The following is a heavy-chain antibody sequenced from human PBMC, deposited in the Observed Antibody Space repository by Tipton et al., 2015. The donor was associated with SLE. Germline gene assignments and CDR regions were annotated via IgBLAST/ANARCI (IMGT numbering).Heavy chain of an antibody. D-gene: IGHD3-3*01. CDR3: ARHPDFWSGQRWFDP. J-gene: IGHJ5*02. Sequence: LRLFCTVSGGSVTSGGYYWTWIRQHPGKGLEWIGHIGYRGSTDYNPSLRSRVSISVDTSKNHFSLKVTSLTAADTAVYFCARHPDFWSGQRWFDPWGQGTLVTVSS. CDR1: GGSVTSGGYY. V-gene: IGHV4-31*03. CDR2: IGYRGST.